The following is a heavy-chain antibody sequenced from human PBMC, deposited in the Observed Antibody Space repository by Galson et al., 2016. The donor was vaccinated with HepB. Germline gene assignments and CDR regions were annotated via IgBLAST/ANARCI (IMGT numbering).Heavy chain of an antibody. Sequence: SVKVSCKASGGTFSTFDFNWVRQAPGQGLEWMGGIIPVFGTPEYAQGLQGRVTVTADESTSTVYMELSSLRSEDTAMYYCAAGGPESGSDPPNYYYYGMDVWGQGTTVTVSS. D-gene: IGHD1-26*01. J-gene: IGHJ6*02. CDR1: GGTFSTFD. CDR2: IIPVFGTP. V-gene: IGHV1-69*13. CDR3: AAGGPESGSDPPNYYYYGMDV.